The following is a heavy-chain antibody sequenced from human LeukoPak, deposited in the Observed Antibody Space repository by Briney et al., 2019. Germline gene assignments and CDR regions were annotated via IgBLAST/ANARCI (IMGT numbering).Heavy chain of an antibody. CDR1: GGSISSYY. Sequence: SETLSLTCTVSGGSISSYYWSWIRQPAGKGLEWIGRIYTSGSTNYNPSLKSRVTISVDTSKNQFSLKLSSVTAADTAVYYCARRGSSSSWLYYFDYWGQGTLVTVSS. D-gene: IGHD6-13*01. V-gene: IGHV4-4*07. CDR2: IYTSGST. CDR3: ARRGSSSSWLYYFDY. J-gene: IGHJ4*02.